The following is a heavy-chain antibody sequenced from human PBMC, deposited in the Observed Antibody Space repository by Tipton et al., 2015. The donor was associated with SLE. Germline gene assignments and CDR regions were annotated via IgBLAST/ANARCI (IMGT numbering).Heavy chain of an antibody. V-gene: IGHV3-23*01. CDR2: ISGGDGDI. CDR1: GGSISSYY. Sequence: LSLTCTVSGGSISSYYWSWIRQAPGKGLEWVSAISGGDGDIYYADSVKGRFTISRDNSENTLYLQMSTLRVEDTALYYCANGMDVWGQGTMVTVS. J-gene: IGHJ6*02. CDR3: ANGMDV.